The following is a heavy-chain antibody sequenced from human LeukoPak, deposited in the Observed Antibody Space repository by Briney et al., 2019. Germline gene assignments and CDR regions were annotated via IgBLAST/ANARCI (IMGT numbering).Heavy chain of an antibody. V-gene: IGHV3-7*01. CDR1: GFILKKYW. Sequence: GGSLRLSCVASGFILKKYWMNWVRQVPGKGLECLANIKEDGSETYYADSVKGRFTISRDNPKNLLFLQINSLRVEDTAVYYCARETPRRGETRDGYRWGQGTVVTVSS. CDR2: IKEDGSET. D-gene: IGHD5-24*01. CDR3: ARETPRRGETRDGYR. J-gene: IGHJ4*02.